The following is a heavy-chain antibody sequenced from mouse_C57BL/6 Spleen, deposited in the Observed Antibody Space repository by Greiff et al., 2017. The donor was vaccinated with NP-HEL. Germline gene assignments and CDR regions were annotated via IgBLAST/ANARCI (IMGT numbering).Heavy chain of an antibody. Sequence: VQLQQSGPELVKPGASVKLSCKASGYTFTSYDINWVKQRPGQGLEWIGWIYPRDGSTKYNEKFKGKATLTVDTSSSTAYMQLSSLTSEDSAVYYCARSGDYDGFAYWGQGTLVTVSA. CDR2: IYPRDGST. D-gene: IGHD2-4*01. J-gene: IGHJ3*01. CDR1: GYTFTSYD. CDR3: ARSGDYDGFAY. V-gene: IGHV1-85*01.